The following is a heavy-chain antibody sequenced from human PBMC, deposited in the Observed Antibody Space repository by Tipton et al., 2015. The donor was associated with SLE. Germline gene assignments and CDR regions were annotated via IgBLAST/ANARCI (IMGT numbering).Heavy chain of an antibody. CDR3: ARRHFDTSGYYRGAFDI. CDR1: GGSISPYY. CDR2: IHESGST. J-gene: IGHJ3*02. D-gene: IGHD3-22*01. V-gene: IGHV4-59*01. Sequence: GLVKPSETLSLTCTVSGGSISPYYWSWIRQSPGKGLEWIGYIHESGSTHYHPSLRGRVTISLDASKNQFSLELISVTAADTAVYYCARRHFDTSGYYRGAFDIWGQGKLVTVSS.